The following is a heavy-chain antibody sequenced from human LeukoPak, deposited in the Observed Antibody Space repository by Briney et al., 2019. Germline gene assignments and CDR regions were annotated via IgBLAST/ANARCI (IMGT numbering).Heavy chain of an antibody. D-gene: IGHD1-26*01. CDR1: EFTSITNA. CDR3: ARDRSGVGATLY. Sequence: GGPLSPSWPAPEFTSITNARNWFRRPPGRGLEWVSSISSSSYIYYADSVKGRFTISRDNAKNPLYLQMNSLRAEDTAVYYCARDRSGVGATLYWGQGTLVTVSS. J-gene: IGHJ4*02. CDR2: ISSSSYI. V-gene: IGHV3-21*01.